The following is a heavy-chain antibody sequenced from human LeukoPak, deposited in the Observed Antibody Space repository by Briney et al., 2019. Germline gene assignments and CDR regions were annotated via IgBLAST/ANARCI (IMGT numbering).Heavy chain of an antibody. Sequence: ASVKVSCKASGGTFSNYAISWVRQAPGQGLEWMGGIIVIFGTANYAQKFQGRVTITADESTSTAYMELSSLRSEDTAVYYCARDHDAVAGTLAYWGQGTLVTVSS. D-gene: IGHD6-19*01. CDR1: GGTFSNYA. CDR2: IIVIFGTA. V-gene: IGHV1-69*13. CDR3: ARDHDAVAGTLAY. J-gene: IGHJ4*02.